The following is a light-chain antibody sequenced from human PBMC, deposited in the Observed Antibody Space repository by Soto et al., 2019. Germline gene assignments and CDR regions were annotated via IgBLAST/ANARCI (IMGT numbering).Light chain of an antibody. Sequence: QSALTQPASVSGSPGQSITISCTGTSSDVGIVSWYQQEPGKAPKLLIYEGIKRPSVVSNRFSGSKSGNTASLTISGLQAEDEADYYCCSYGGDTSFVVFGGGTKLT. V-gene: IGLV2-23*03. CDR2: EGI. CDR3: CSYGGDTSFVV. CDR1: SSDVGI. J-gene: IGLJ2*01.